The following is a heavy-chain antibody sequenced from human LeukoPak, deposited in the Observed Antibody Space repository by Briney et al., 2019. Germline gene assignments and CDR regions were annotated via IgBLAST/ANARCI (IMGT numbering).Heavy chain of an antibody. J-gene: IGHJ5*02. CDR2: INHSVST. Sequence: SETLSLTCAVYGGSFSGYYWSWIRQPPGKGLEWIGEINHSVSTNYNPSLKSRVTISVETSKIQFSLKLSSVTAADTAVYYCARAIRTRSPPMVPPAGFDPWGQGALVTVSS. CDR3: ARAIRTRSPPMVPPAGFDP. D-gene: IGHD3-10*01. V-gene: IGHV4-34*01. CDR1: GGSFSGYY.